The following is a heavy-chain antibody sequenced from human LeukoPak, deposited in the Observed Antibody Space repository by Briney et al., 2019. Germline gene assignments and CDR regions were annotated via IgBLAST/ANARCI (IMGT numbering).Heavy chain of an antibody. CDR2: ISSSSSYI. CDR1: GFTFGSYS. J-gene: IGHJ4*02. Sequence: GGSLRLSCAASGFTFGSYSMNWVRQAPGKGLEWVSSISSSSSYIYYADSVKGRFTISRDNAKNSLYLQMNSLRAEDTAVYYCARQHIAVAGTSDYWGQGTLVTVSS. D-gene: IGHD6-19*01. CDR3: ARQHIAVAGTSDY. V-gene: IGHV3-21*01.